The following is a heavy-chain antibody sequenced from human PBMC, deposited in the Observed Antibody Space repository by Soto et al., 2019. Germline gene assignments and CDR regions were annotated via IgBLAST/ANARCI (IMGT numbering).Heavy chain of an antibody. Sequence: EVQLVESGGGLVKPGGSLRLSCAASGFTFSSYSMNWVRQAPGKGLEWVSSISSSSRYIYYADSVKGRFTISRDNVKNSLYLQMNGLRAEDTAVDYGAGHLEYYGSGSYYHSDYWGQGTLVTVSS. V-gene: IGHV3-21*01. CDR1: GFTFSSYS. CDR2: ISSSSRYI. CDR3: AGHLEYYGSGSYYHSDY. J-gene: IGHJ4*02. D-gene: IGHD3-10*01.